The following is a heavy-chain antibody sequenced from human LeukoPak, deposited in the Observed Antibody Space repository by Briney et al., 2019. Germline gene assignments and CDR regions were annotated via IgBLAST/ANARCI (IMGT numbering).Heavy chain of an antibody. CDR3: VRDLDADYAIWFDP. Sequence: SETLSLTCTVSGGSISTYYWNWIRQPPRKGLEWVGYMHYSGNTKYNPSLKNRVTISLDTSKNQFSLKLSFVTAADTAVYYCVRDLDADYAIWFDPWGRGTLVTVSS. D-gene: IGHD4-17*01. CDR2: MHYSGNT. CDR1: GGSISTYY. V-gene: IGHV4-59*01. J-gene: IGHJ5*02.